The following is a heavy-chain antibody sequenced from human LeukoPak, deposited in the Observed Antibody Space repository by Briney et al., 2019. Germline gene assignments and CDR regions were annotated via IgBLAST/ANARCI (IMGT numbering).Heavy chain of an antibody. D-gene: IGHD7-27*01. Sequence: GGSLRLSCAASGFTFSDHYMDWVRQAPGKGLEWVSSISSSSSYIYYADSVKGRFTISRDNAKNSLYLQMNSLRAEDTAVYYCARSHWGSGSYFDYWGQGTLVTVSS. J-gene: IGHJ4*02. CDR3: ARSHWGSGSYFDY. CDR1: GFTFSDHY. V-gene: IGHV3-21*01. CDR2: ISSSSSYI.